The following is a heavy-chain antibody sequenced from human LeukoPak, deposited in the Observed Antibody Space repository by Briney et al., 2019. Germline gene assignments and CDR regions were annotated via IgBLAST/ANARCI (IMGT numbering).Heavy chain of an antibody. J-gene: IGHJ4*02. D-gene: IGHD4-23*01. Sequence: GGSLRLSCAASGFTVSSNYMSWVRQAPGKGLEWVSLISWDGGSTYYADSVKGRFTISRDNSKNSLYLQMNSLRAEDTALYYCAKDSTTVVTSTAPGDYYFDYWGQGTLVTVSS. CDR2: ISWDGGST. CDR3: AKDSTTVVTSTAPGDYYFDY. V-gene: IGHV3-43D*03. CDR1: GFTVSSNY.